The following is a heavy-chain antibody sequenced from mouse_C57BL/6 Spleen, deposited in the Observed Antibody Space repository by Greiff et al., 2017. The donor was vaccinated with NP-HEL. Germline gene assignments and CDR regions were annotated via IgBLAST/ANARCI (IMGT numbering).Heavy chain of an antibody. CDR1: GYTFTSYW. Sequence: QVQLQQSGAELVKPGASVKLSCKASGYTFTSYWMHWVKQRPGQGLEWIGMIHPNSGSTNYNEKFKSKATLTVDKSSSTAYMQLSSLTSEDSAVYYCARSGKVYYFDYWGQGTTLTVSS. V-gene: IGHV1-64*01. CDR3: ARSGKVYYFDY. CDR2: IHPNSGST. D-gene: IGHD4-1*01. J-gene: IGHJ2*01.